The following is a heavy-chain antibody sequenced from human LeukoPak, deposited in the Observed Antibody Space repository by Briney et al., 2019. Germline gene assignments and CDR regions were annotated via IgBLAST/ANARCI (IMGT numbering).Heavy chain of an antibody. D-gene: IGHD2-15*01. V-gene: IGHV4-34*01. J-gene: IGHJ5*02. CDR3: ARDPYCSGGSCYLGWFDP. CDR2: INHSGST. Sequence: SETLSLTCAVYGGSFSGYYWSWIRQPPGKGLEWIGEINHSGSTNYNPSLKGRVTISVDTSKNQFSLKLSSVTAADTAVYYCARDPYCSGGSCYLGWFDPWGQGTLVTVSS. CDR1: GGSFSGYY.